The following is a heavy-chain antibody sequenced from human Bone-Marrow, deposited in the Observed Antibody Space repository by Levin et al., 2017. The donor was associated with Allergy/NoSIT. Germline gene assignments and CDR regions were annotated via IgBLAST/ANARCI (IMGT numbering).Heavy chain of an antibody. D-gene: IGHD6-13*01. CDR2: ISSSGSTI. CDR3: ARDWAGYSSSWFRDYYYYYGMDV. V-gene: IGHV3-48*03. J-gene: IGHJ6*02. CDR1: GFTFSSYE. Sequence: GGSLRLSCAASGFTFSSYEMNWVRQAPGKGLEWVSYISSSGSTIYYADSVKGRFTISRDNAKNSLYLQMNSLRAEDTAVYYCARDWAGYSSSWFRDYYYYYGMDVWGQGTTVTVSS.